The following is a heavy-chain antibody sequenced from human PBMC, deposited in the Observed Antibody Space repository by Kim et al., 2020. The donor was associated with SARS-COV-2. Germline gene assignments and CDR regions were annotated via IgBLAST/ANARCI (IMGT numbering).Heavy chain of an antibody. D-gene: IGHD1-26*01. V-gene: IGHV1-8*01. Sequence: KFQGRVTMTRNTSISTAYMELSSLRSEDTAVYYCARVFHSGSLRVFTFDIWGQGTMVTVSS. J-gene: IGHJ3*02. CDR3: ARVFHSGSLRVFTFDI.